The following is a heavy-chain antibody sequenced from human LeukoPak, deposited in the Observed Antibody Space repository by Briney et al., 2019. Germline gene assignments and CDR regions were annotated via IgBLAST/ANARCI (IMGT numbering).Heavy chain of an antibody. CDR2: IYYSGST. J-gene: IGHJ5*02. CDR1: GGSISSGGYY. CDR3: ARGFTSWGWFDP. D-gene: IGHD2-2*01. V-gene: IGHV4-31*03. Sequence: SETLSLTCTVSGGSISSGGYYWSWIRQHPGKGLEWIGHIYYSGSTYYNPSLKSRVTISVDTSKNEFSLKLSSVTAADTAVYYCARGFTSWGWFDPWGQGTLVTVSS.